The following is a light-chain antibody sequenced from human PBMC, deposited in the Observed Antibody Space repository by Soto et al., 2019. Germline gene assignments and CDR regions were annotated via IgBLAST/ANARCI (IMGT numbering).Light chain of an antibody. Sequence: ETVMTQSPATLSVSRGERATLSCRASQSISRNLAWYQQKPGQAPRLLIYGASTRATGIPARFSGRGSGTEFSLTISSLQSEDFAVYYCQQYHNWPPVTFGGGTKVDTK. CDR2: GAS. CDR3: QQYHNWPPVT. J-gene: IGKJ4*01. CDR1: QSISRN. V-gene: IGKV3-15*01.